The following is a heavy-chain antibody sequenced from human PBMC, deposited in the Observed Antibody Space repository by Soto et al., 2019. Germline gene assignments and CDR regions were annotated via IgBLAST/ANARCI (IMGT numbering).Heavy chain of an antibody. CDR1: GGSISSYY. J-gene: IGHJ6*03. Sequence: SETLSLTCTVSGGSISSYYWSWIRQPPGKGLEWIGYIYYSGSTNYNPSLKSRVTISVDTSKNQFSLKLSSVTAADTAVYYCARLGAYDILTGYFHYYMDVWGKGTTVTVSS. V-gene: IGHV4-59*08. D-gene: IGHD3-9*01. CDR3: ARLGAYDILTGYFHYYMDV. CDR2: IYYSGST.